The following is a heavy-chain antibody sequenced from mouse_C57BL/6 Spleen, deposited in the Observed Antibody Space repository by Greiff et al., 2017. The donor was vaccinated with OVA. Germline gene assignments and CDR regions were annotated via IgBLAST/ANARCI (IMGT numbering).Heavy chain of an antibody. CDR3: ARRDEKGETLLDY. Sequence: EVMLVESGGGLVKPGGSLKLSCAASGFTFSDYGMHWVRQAPGKGLEWVAYISSGSSTIYYADTVKGRFTISRDNAKNTLFLQMTSLRSEDTAMYYCARRDEKGETLLDYWGQGTTLTVSS. CDR2: ISSGSSTI. V-gene: IGHV5-17*01. CDR1: GFTFSDYG. J-gene: IGHJ2*01.